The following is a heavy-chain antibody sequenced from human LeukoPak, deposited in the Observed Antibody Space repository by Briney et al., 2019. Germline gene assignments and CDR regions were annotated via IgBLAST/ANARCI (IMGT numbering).Heavy chain of an antibody. Sequence: PGRSLRLSCAASGFTFSSYGMHWVRQAPGKGLEWVAVISYDGSNKYYADSVKGRFTISRDNSKNTLYLQMNSLRAEDTAVYYCAVKSDAFDIWGQGTMVTVSS. CDR2: ISYDGSNK. J-gene: IGHJ3*02. CDR3: AVKSDAFDI. CDR1: GFTFSSYG. V-gene: IGHV3-30*03.